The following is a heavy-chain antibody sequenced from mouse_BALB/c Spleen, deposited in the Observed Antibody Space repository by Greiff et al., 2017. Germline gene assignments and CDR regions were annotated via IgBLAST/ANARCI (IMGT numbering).Heavy chain of an antibody. J-gene: IGHJ3*01. V-gene: IGHV1-69*02. CDR3: ARGLRAPAWFAY. Sequence: VQLQQSGAELVKPGASVKLSCKASGYTFTSYWMHWVKQRPGQGLEWIGEIDPSDSYTNYNQKFKGKATLTVDKSSSTAYMQLSSLTSEDSAVYYCARGLRAPAWFAYWGQGTLVTVSA. CDR2: IDPSDSYT. CDR1: GYTFTSYW. D-gene: IGHD2-4*01.